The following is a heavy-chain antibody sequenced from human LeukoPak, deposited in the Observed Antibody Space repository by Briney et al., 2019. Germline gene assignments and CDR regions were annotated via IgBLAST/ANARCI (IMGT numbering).Heavy chain of an antibody. CDR3: AKDLLWSPVFY. J-gene: IGHJ4*02. V-gene: IGHV1-69*04. Sequence: AASVKVSCKASGGTFSSYAISWVRQAPGQGLEWMGRIIPIFGIANYAQKFQGRVTITADKSTSTAYMELSSLRSEDTAVYYCAKDLLWSPVFYWGQGTLVTVSS. CDR2: IIPIFGIA. D-gene: IGHD3-10*01. CDR1: GGTFSSYA.